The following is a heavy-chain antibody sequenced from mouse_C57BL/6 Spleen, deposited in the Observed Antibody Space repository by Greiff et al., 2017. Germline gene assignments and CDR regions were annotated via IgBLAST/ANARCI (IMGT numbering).Heavy chain of an antibody. CDR3: ARHEGSGYYFDY. J-gene: IGHJ2*01. Sequence: SVKGRFTISRDNAKNTLYLQMSSLKSEDTAMYYCARHEGSGYYFDYWGQGTTLTVSS. V-gene: IGHV5-6*01.